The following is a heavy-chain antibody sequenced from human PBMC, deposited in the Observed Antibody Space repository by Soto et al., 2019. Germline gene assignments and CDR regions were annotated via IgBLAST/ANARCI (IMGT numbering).Heavy chain of an antibody. J-gene: IGHJ6*02. V-gene: IGHV1-46*01. CDR1: GYTFTSYC. D-gene: IGHD3-10*01. CDR3: ARGHYYGSGSYYKGHYYYGMDV. CDR2: INPSGGST. Sequence: ASVKVSCKASGYTFTSYCMHWVRQAPGQGLEWMGIINPSGGSTSYAQKFQGRVTMTRDTSTSTVYMELSSLRSEDTAVYYCARGHYYGSGSYYKGHYYYGMDVWGQGTTVTVSS.